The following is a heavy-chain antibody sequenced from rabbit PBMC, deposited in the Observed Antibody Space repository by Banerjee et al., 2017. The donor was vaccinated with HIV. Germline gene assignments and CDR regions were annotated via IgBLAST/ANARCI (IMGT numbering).Heavy chain of an antibody. D-gene: IGHD2-1*01. CDR1: GFDFISYYM. CDR3: ARDDYGVMWLDL. CDR2: ISTGDGIT. V-gene: IGHV1S45*01. Sequence: QEQLEETGGGLVQPGGSLTLSCKASGFDFISYYMTWVRQAPGKGLEWIGIISTGDGITYYANWVNGRFSISKTSSTTVTLQMTSLTAADTATYFCARDDYGVMWLDLWGQGTLVTVS. J-gene: IGHJ5*01.